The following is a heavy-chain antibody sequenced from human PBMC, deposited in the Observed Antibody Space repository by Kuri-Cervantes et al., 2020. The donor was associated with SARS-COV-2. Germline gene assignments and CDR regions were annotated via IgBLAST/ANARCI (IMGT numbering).Heavy chain of an antibody. CDR2: INHSGNT. D-gene: IGHD6-6*01. CDR1: GGSFRGYY. Sequence: SQTLSLTCAVYGGSFRGYYWSWIRQPPGKGLEWIGEINHSGNTNYNPSLKRRVTISLDTSKDQFCLILNSVTAADTSVYYFAISLLIFSNNAVGSSSIDYWGQGTLVTVSS. J-gene: IGHJ4*02. CDR3: AISLLIFSNNAVGSSSIDY. V-gene: IGHV4-34*01.